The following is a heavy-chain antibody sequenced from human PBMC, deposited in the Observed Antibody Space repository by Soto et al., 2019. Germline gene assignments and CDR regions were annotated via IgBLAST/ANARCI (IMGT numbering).Heavy chain of an antibody. Sequence: QVQLVQSGAEVKKPGASVKVSCKASGYTFTSYGISWVRQAPGQGLEWMGWITAYNGNTHYAQELQGRVTMTTAPSTSTAYMELRSLRSDDTAVYYCARVQVIAAAGGWFDPWGQGTLVTVSS. D-gene: IGHD6-13*01. J-gene: IGHJ5*02. CDR2: ITAYNGNT. V-gene: IGHV1-18*04. CDR3: ARVQVIAAAGGWFDP. CDR1: GYTFTSYG.